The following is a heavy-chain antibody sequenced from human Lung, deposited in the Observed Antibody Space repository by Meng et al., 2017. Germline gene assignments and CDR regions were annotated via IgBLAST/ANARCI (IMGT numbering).Heavy chain of an antibody. CDR3: AKARIQLWLFDY. CDR1: GFTFSSYA. V-gene: IGHV3-23*04. Sequence: VQVVEFGGGLVQPGGSLRLSCAASGFTFSSYALIWVRQAPGKGLEWVSGILGSGDSTFYADSVKGRFTISRDNSKNTLFLQMNSLRDEDTAVYYCAKARIQLWLFDYWGQGTLVTVSS. CDR2: ILGSGDST. J-gene: IGHJ4*02. D-gene: IGHD5-18*01.